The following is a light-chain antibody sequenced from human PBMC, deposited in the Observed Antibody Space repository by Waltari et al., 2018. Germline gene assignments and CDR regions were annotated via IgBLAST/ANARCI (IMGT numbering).Light chain of an antibody. CDR2: GAS. V-gene: IGKV3-20*01. CDR3: QQYGSSPRT. J-gene: IGKJ1*01. Sequence: EIVLTQSPGTLSLSPGERATLSCRASQSVSSSYLAWYQQKPGQAPRRLIYGASSRATGIPDRFSVSGSGTDFTLTISRLEPEDFAVYYCQQYGSSPRTFGQGTKLEIK. CDR1: QSVSSSY.